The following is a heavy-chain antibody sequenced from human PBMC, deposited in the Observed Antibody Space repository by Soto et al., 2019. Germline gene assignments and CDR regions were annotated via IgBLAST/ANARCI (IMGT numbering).Heavy chain of an antibody. V-gene: IGHV3-30*18. CDR1: GFTFSSYG. CDR3: AKEGRSYGYGFYFDY. Sequence: GGSLRLSCAASGFTFSSYGMHWVRQAPGKGLEWVAVISYDGSNKYYADSVKGRFTISRDNSKNTLYLQMNSLRAEDTAVYYCAKEGRSYGYGFYFDYWGQGTLVTVSS. J-gene: IGHJ4*02. D-gene: IGHD5-18*01. CDR2: ISYDGSNK.